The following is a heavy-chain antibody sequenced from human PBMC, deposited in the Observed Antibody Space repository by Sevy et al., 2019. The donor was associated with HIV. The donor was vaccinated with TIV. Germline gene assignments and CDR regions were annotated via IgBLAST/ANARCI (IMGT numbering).Heavy chain of an antibody. CDR1: GFTFSSYW. CDR3: ARGSRLTDV. V-gene: IGHV3-7*01. Sequence: GGSLRLSCAASGFTFSSYWMSWVRQAPGKGLEWVAKIKEDGSEKQCVDSVKGRFTISRDNAKNSLYLQMNSLRAEDTAVYYCARGSRLTDVWCKGTTVTVSS. D-gene: IGHD3-16*01. CDR2: IKEDGSEK. J-gene: IGHJ6*04.